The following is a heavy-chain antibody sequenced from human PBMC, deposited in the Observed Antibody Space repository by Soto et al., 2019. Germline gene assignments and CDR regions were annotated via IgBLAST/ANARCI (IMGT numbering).Heavy chain of an antibody. CDR1: GFSFRNYG. CDR2: IWYDGSKR. J-gene: IGHJ3*01. V-gene: IGHV3-33*01. Sequence: QEQLVESGGGVVQPGRSLRLSCAASGFSFRNYGIHWVRQAPGKGLDWVAVIWYDGSKRYYADSVRGRFTISRDNSGNKVYLPMDRLRDEDTALYYCASGGSGGVRRRCLDVWGQGTTVVVS. CDR3: ASGGSGGVRRRCLDV. D-gene: IGHD3-16*01.